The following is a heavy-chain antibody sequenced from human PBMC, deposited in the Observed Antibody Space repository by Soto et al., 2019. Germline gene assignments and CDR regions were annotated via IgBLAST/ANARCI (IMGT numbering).Heavy chain of an antibody. CDR1: GFTVSSNY. V-gene: IGHV3-53*01. J-gene: IGHJ3*02. D-gene: IGHD2-15*01. CDR3: ARDPQRYCSGGSCPQDAFDI. CDR2: IYSGGST. Sequence: EVQLVESGGGLIQPGGSLRLSCAASGFTVSSNYMSWVRQAPGKGLEWVSVIYSGGSTYYADSVKGRFTISRDNSNXTXYXXMNSRRAEDTAVYYCARDPQRYCSGGSCPQDAFDIWGQGTMVTVS.